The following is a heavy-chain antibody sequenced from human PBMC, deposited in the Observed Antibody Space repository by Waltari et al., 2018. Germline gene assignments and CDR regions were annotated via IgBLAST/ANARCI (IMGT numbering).Heavy chain of an antibody. J-gene: IGHJ2*01. Sequence: QVQLQQWGAGLLKPSETLSLTCAVYGGSFSGYYWSWIRQPPGKGLEWIGEINHSGRTNYNPSLKSRVTISVDTSKNQFSLKLSSVTAADTAVYYCARGPYYYDFQPNWYFDLWGRGTLVTVSS. CDR1: GGSFSGYY. CDR3: ARGPYYYDFQPNWYFDL. CDR2: INHSGRT. D-gene: IGHD3-22*01. V-gene: IGHV4-34*01.